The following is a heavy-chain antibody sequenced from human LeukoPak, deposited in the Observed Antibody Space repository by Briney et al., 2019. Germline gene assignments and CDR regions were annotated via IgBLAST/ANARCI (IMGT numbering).Heavy chain of an antibody. V-gene: IGHV4-61*09. J-gene: IGHJ3*02. Sequence: SETLSLTCTVSGGSIIIGSYGWYWVRPPAGKGLEWVGHIYTSGRTDYNPSLKSRPTISVDTSKNQFSLKLSSVTAADTAVYYCARRSSGSWSPFDAFHIGGQGTMVTVSS. CDR3: ARRSSGSWSPFDAFHI. D-gene: IGHD6-13*01. CDR2: IYTSGRT. CDR1: GGSIIIGSYG.